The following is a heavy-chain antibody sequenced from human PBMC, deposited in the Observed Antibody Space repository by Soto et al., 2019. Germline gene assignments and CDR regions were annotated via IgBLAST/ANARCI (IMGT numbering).Heavy chain of an antibody. CDR1: GFTFTSSA. CDR2: IVVGSGNT. D-gene: IGHD6-19*01. Sequence: VASVKVSCKASGFTFTSSAVQWVRQARGQRLEWIGWIVVGSGNTNYAQKFQERVTITRDMSTSTAYMELSSLRSEDTAVYYCAAYSAVGFSEAFDIWGQGTMVTVSS. V-gene: IGHV1-58*01. J-gene: IGHJ3*02. CDR3: AAYSAVGFSEAFDI.